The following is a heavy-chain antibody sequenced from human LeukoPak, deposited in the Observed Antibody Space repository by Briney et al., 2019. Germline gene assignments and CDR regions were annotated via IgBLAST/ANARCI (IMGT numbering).Heavy chain of an antibody. J-gene: IGHJ4*02. Sequence: PSETLSLTCAVYGGSFSGYYWGWIRQPPGKGLEWIGEINHSGSTNYNPSLKSRVTISVDTSKNQFSLKLSSVTAADTAVYYCARSRTTVTPFDYWGQGTLVTVSS. D-gene: IGHD4-17*01. V-gene: IGHV4-34*01. CDR2: INHSGST. CDR3: ARSRTTVTPFDY. CDR1: GGSFSGYY.